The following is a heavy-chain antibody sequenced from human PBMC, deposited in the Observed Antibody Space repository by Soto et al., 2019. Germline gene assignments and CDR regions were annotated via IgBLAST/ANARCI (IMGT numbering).Heavy chain of an antibody. CDR2: HRNKANSYTT. CDR1: GFTFSDHY. J-gene: IGHJ6*02. CDR3: ARGSSRFQDHDYYYARDV. D-gene: IGHD6-13*01. Sequence: EVQLVESGGGLVQPGGSLRLSCAASGFTFSDHYMDWVRQAPGKGLEWVGRHRNKANSYTTEYAASEKGRFTISSDDSKNSLYLQMNSLQTEDTAVYYCARGSSRFQDHDYYYARDVWGQGTTVTVSS. V-gene: IGHV3-72*01.